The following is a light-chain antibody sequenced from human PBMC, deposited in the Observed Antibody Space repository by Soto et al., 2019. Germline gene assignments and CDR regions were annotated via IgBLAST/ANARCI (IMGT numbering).Light chain of an antibody. J-gene: IGKJ1*01. CDR2: KAS. V-gene: IGKV1-5*03. CDR1: QTISHW. Sequence: DIQMTQSPSTLSGSVGDRVTITCRASQTISHWLAWHQQKPGKAPKLLIYKASTLESGVPSRFSGSGSGTEFTLTISSLQPDDFATYYCQQYNSFRAIGQGTKVDIK. CDR3: QQYNSFRA.